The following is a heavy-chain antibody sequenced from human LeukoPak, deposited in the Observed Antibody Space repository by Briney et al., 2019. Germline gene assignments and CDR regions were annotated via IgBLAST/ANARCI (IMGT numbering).Heavy chain of an antibody. CDR3: AKGSGWYV. J-gene: IGHJ4*02. D-gene: IGHD6-19*01. CDR1: GFTFSSYG. V-gene: IGHV3-30*18. Sequence: GRSLRLSCAASGFTFSSYGMQWVRQAPGKGLGWVAAISYDGSNKKYAESVKGRFTISRDNSKNTLYLQMNSLRAEDTAVYYCAKGSGWYVWGQGTLVTVSS. CDR2: ISYDGSNK.